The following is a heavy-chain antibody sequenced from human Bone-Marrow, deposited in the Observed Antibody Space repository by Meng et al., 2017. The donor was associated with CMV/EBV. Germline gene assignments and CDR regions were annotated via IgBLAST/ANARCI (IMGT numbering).Heavy chain of an antibody. V-gene: IGHV1-2*02. D-gene: IGHD2-2*01. Sequence: ASVKVSCKASGYTFTSYDINWVRQAPGQGLEWMGWINPNSGGTNYAQKFQGRVTMTRDTSISTAYMELSRLRSDDTAVYYCARDVVVVPAANGDYYYYGMDVWGQGTTVTVSS. CDR2: INPNSGGT. CDR1: GYTFTSYD. CDR3: ARDVVVVPAANGDYYYYGMDV. J-gene: IGHJ6*02.